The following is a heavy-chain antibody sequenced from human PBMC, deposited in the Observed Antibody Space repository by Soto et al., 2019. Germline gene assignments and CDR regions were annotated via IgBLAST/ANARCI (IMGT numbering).Heavy chain of an antibody. CDR1: GSTFTSDV. CDR2: INAGNGNI. CDR3: ARDVAAIDY. J-gene: IGHJ4*02. D-gene: IGHD6-13*01. V-gene: IGHV1-3*01. Sequence: ASVKGDCKAAGSTFTSDVRHWVRQAPGQRLEWMGWINAGNGNIKYSQRFQGRVTITRDTSASTAYMELSSLRSEDTAVYYCARDVAAIDYWGQGTQVTVSS.